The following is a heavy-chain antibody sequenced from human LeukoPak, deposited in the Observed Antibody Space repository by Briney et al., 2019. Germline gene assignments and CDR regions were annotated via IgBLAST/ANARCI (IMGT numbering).Heavy chain of an antibody. D-gene: IGHD3-16*01. J-gene: IGHJ6*03. V-gene: IGHV3-30-3*01. CDR3: ARDGGVEYYYYYMDV. CDR1: GFTFSSYA. Sequence: PGGSLRLSCAASGFTFSSYAMHWVRQAPGKGLEWVAVISYDGSNKYYADSVKGRFTISRDNSKNTLYLQMNSLRAEDTAVYYCARDGGVEYYYYYMDVWGKGTTVTVSS. CDR2: ISYDGSNK.